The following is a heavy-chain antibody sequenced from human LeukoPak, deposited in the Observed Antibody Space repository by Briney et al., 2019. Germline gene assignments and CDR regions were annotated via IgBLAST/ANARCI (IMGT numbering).Heavy chain of an antibody. CDR1: GFTVSSNY. Sequence: GGSLRLSCAASGFTVSSNYMSWVRQAPGKGPEWVSVIYSGGSTYYADSVRGRFTISRDNSKNTLYLQMNSLRAEDTAVYYCARVVRGYYFDYWGQGTLVTVSS. D-gene: IGHD3-10*01. CDR2: IYSGGST. CDR3: ARVVRGYYFDY. V-gene: IGHV3-66*01. J-gene: IGHJ4*02.